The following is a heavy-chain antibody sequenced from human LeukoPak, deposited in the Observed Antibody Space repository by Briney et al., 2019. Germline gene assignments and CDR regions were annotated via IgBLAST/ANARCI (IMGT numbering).Heavy chain of an antibody. Sequence: PSETLSLTCTVSGGSIFSYYWSWIRQPPGKGLEWIGYMYYSGSTNYNPSLKSRVTISVDMSKNQFSLKLSSVTAADTAVYYCVRSSTYHLFDDWGQGTLVTVSS. D-gene: IGHD2-15*01. V-gene: IGHV4-59*08. CDR1: GGSIFSYY. J-gene: IGHJ4*02. CDR3: VRSSTYHLFDD. CDR2: MYYSGST.